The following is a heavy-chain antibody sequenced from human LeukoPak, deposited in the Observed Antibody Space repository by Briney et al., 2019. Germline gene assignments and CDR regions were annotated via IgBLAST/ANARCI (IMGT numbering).Heavy chain of an antibody. J-gene: IGHJ4*02. CDR1: GGSFSGYY. CDR2: INHSGSS. CDR3: AREGGPYRPLDY. V-gene: IGHV4-34*01. Sequence: PSETLSLTCAVDGGSFSGYYWSWIRQPPGKGLEWIGEINHSGSSNYNPSLKSRVTISVDTSKNQFSLKLSSVTAADTAVYYCAREGGPYRPLDYSGQGTLVTVST.